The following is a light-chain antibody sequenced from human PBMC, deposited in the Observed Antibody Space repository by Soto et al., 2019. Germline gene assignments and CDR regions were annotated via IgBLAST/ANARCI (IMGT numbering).Light chain of an antibody. CDR2: KAS. CDR1: QSISSW. Sequence: DIQMTQSPSTLSASVGDRVAITCRASQSISSWLAWYQQKPGKAPKLLIYKASSLESGVPSRFSGSGSGTEFTLTISSLQPDDFATYHCQQYYTYPVTFGQGTKVDIK. CDR3: QQYYTYPVT. J-gene: IGKJ1*01. V-gene: IGKV1-5*03.